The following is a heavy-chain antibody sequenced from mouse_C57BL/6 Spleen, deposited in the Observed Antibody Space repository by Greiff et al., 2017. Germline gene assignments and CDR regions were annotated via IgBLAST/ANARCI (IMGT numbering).Heavy chain of an antibody. D-gene: IGHD1-1*01. CDR2: IDPSDSYT. CDR1: GYTFTSYW. CDR3: AMGTTVVAYYAMDY. J-gene: IGHJ4*01. V-gene: IGHV1-69*01. Sequence: QVQLQQPGAELVMPGASVKLSCKASGYTFTSYWMHWVKQRPGQGLEWIGEIDPSDSYTNYNQKFKGKSTLTVDKSSSTAYMQLSSLTSEDSAVYYCAMGTTVVAYYAMDYWGQGTSVTVSS.